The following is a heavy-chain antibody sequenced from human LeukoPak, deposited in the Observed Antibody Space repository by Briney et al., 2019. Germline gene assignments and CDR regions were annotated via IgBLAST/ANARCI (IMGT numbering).Heavy chain of an antibody. J-gene: IGHJ4*02. CDR2: IYYSGST. V-gene: IGHV4-59*01. Sequence: SETLSLTCTVSGGSISSYYWSWIRQPPGKGLEWIGYIYYSGSTNYNPSLKSRVTISVDTSKNQFSLKLSSVTAADTAVYYCARVSDSSGLYYFDYWGQGTLVTVSS. CDR3: ARVSDSSGLYYFDY. CDR1: GGSISSYY. D-gene: IGHD3-22*01.